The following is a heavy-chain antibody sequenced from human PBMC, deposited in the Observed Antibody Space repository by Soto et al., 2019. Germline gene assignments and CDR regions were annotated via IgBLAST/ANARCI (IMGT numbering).Heavy chain of an antibody. CDR1: GDTISTCGYT. Sequence: SETLSLTCDVSGDTISTCGYTWAWIRHPPGKALEWIGHTYHSGNPYYNPSLKSRVIISVDRSKNQFSLKLSSVTAADTAVYYCARDAGCISTSCSDYYYYGMDVWGQGTTVT. D-gene: IGHD2-2*01. CDR2: TYHSGNP. CDR3: ARDAGCISTSCSDYYYYGMDV. V-gene: IGHV4-30-2*01. J-gene: IGHJ6*02.